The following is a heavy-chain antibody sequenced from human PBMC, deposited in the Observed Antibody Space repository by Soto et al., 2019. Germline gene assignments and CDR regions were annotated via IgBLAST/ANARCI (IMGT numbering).Heavy chain of an antibody. Sequence: PSETLSLTCAVSGYSINNDYYCGCIRQPPGKGLEWIGGVDHSGRTYYSPSLRSRLTIFIDTSKNQFSLRLTSVTAADTAMYFCAKKGYYPSGKINLFDSWGPGTLVTVSS. D-gene: IGHD3-10*01. CDR2: VDHSGRT. CDR1: GYSINNDYY. J-gene: IGHJ4*02. CDR3: AKKGYYPSGKINLFDS. V-gene: IGHV4-38-2*01.